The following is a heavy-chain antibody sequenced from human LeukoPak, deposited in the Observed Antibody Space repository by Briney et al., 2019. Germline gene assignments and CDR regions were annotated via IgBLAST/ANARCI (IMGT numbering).Heavy chain of an antibody. CDR2: FDPEDGEA. CDR3: VTDIRSGWRNY. CDR1: GYTLTESS. V-gene: IGHV1-24*01. J-gene: IGHJ4*02. D-gene: IGHD6-19*01. Sequence: GASVKVSCKVSGYTLTESSVHWVLQPPGKGLEWMGGFDPEDGEAIYAPKIQGRVTMTEDTSTDTAYLELRSLRSDDTAVYYCVTDIRSGWRNYWGQGTLITVSS.